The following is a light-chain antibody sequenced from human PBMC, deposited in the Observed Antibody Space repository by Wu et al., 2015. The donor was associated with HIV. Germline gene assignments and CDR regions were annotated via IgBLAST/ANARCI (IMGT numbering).Light chain of an antibody. CDR1: QSISSF. J-gene: IGKJ1*01. CDR2: AAS. Sequence: DIQMTQSPSSLSASVGDRVSITCRASQSISSFLNWYQHQPGKAPKPLIYAASSLYSGVPSRFSGSGSGTDFTLTISSLQPEDFATYYCQQSYILPWTFGRGTRVEIK. V-gene: IGKV1-39*01. CDR3: QQSYILPWT.